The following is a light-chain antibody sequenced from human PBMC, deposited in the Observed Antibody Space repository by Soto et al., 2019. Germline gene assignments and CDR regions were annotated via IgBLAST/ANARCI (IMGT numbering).Light chain of an antibody. J-gene: IGKJ5*01. CDR3: QQVHSYPIT. CDR1: QGISSY. Sequence: DIPLTQSPSFLSASLGDRVTITCRASQGISSYLAWYQQKPGKAPKLLIYAASTLQSGVPSRFSGSGSGTEFTLTISSLQPEDFATYYCQQVHSYPITFGQGTRLQIK. V-gene: IGKV1-9*01. CDR2: AAS.